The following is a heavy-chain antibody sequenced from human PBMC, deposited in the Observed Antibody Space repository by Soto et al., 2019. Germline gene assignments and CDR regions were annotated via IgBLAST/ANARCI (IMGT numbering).Heavy chain of an antibody. Sequence: EVQLVESGGGLVQPGGSLRLSCAASGFTFSSYEMNWVRQAPGKGLEWGSYISSSGSTIYHADSVKGRFTISRDNAKNSLYLQMNSLRAEDTAVYYCARAQQLSYSHFDYWGQGTLVTVSS. CDR2: ISSSGSTI. D-gene: IGHD6-13*01. CDR3: ARAQQLSYSHFDY. J-gene: IGHJ4*02. CDR1: GFTFSSYE. V-gene: IGHV3-48*03.